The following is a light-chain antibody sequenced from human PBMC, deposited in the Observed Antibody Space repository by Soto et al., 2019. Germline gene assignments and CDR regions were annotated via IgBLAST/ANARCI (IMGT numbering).Light chain of an antibody. CDR2: DAS. CDR1: QSISSW. CDR3: QQYNTYSSLT. V-gene: IGKV1-5*01. Sequence: DIQMTQSPSTLSASVGDRVTITCRASQSISSWLAWYQQKLGRAPRLLIYDASSLESGVPSRFSGSGYGTEFTLTISSLQPDDFATYYCQQYNTYSSLTFGPGTKVDIK. J-gene: IGKJ3*01.